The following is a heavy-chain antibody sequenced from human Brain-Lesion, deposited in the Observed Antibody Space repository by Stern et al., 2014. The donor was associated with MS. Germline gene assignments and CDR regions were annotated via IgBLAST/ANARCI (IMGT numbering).Heavy chain of an antibody. V-gene: IGHV3-33*01. D-gene: IGHD2-21*02. CDR2: IWFDGNTK. CDR3: AREDCGGDCPPNY. CDR1: GFTFISYG. Sequence: VQLVESGGGVVPPGRSLRLSCAASGFTFISYGIHWVRQAPGKGLEWVTVIWFDGNTKYYADSVKGRFPISRDNSKNTVYLHMDSLRADDTAVYYCAREDCGGDCPPNYWGRGTLVTVSS. J-gene: IGHJ4*02.